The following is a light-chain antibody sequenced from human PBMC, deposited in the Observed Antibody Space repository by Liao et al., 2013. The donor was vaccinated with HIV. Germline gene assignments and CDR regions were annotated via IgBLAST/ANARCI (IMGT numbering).Light chain of an antibody. Sequence: SSELTQPPSVSVSPGQTASITCSGDYLGDKYASWYQHKPGQAPVLVIYQDNKRPSGIPERFSGSNSGNTATLTIIGTQAMDEADYYCQAWDRNTGVLFGGGTKLTVV. J-gene: IGLJ2*01. V-gene: IGLV3-1*01. CDR3: QAWDRNTGVL. CDR1: YLGDKY. CDR2: QDN.